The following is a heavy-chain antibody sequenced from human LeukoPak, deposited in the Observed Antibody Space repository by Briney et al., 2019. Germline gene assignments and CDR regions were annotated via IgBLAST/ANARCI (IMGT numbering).Heavy chain of an antibody. D-gene: IGHD2-21*02. CDR3: ASLGYFYSYFFDY. CDR2: IYSGGST. J-gene: IGHJ4*02. V-gene: IGHV3-53*01. CDR1: GFTFSSYA. Sequence: PGGSLRLSCAASGFTFSSYAMSWVRQVPGKGLEWVSVIYSGGSTYYADSVKGRFTISRDNSKNTLYLQMNSLRAEDTAVYYCASLGYFYSYFFDYWGQGTLVTVSS.